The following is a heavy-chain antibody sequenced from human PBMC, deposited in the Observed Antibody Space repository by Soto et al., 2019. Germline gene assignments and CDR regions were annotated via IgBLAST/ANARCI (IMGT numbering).Heavy chain of an antibody. J-gene: IGHJ5*02. V-gene: IGHV3-7*01. CDR2: IKTDGSET. D-gene: IGHD3-16*01. CDR3: ARLYTTSRVGAWLDP. Sequence: GGSLRLSCAASGFTFSSYWMGWVRQAPGKGLEWVANIKTDGSETYYVDSVKGRFTIARDNDRNLLSLQMDSLRDEDTAIYYCARLYTTSRVGAWLDPWGQGNLVTVSS. CDR1: GFTFSSYW.